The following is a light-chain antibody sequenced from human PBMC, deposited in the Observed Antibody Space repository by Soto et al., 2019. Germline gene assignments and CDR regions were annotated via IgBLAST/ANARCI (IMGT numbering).Light chain of an antibody. Sequence: ALQMTQSPSSLSASVGDRVTITCRASQGIRNDLDWFQQKPGKAPKLLIYAASNLQSGVPARFSGSRSGSDFTLTISSLQPEDFATYYCLQKYFYPFTFGPGTKVDI. CDR3: LQKYFYPFT. V-gene: IGKV1-6*01. CDR1: QGIRND. CDR2: AAS. J-gene: IGKJ3*01.